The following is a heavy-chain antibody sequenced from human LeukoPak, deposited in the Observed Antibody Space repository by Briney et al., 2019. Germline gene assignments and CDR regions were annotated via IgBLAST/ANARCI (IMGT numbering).Heavy chain of an antibody. D-gene: IGHD3-22*01. V-gene: IGHV1-46*01. CDR1: GYTFTSYY. CDR3: ARGASKSSIYYDSSGYPDY. CDR2: INPSGGST. Sequence: ASVKVSCKASGYTFTSYYMHWVRQAPGQGLEWMGIINPSGGSTSYAQKFQGRVTMTRDTSTSTVYMELSGLRSEDTAVYYCARGASKSSIYYDSSGYPDYWGQGTLVTVSS. J-gene: IGHJ4*02.